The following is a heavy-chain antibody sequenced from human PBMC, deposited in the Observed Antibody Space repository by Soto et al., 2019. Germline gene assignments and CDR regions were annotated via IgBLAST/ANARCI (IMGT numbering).Heavy chain of an antibody. CDR1: GYSFTSYW. CDR3: ARPRYDFWSGYYPDDAFDI. CDR2: TYPGDSDT. D-gene: IGHD3-3*01. Sequence: PGESLKISCKGSGYSFTSYWIGWVRQMPGKGLEWMGITYPGDSDTRYSPSFQGQVTISADKSISTAYLQWSSLKDSDTAMYYCARPRYDFWSGYYPDDAFDIWGQGTMVTVSS. V-gene: IGHV5-51*01. J-gene: IGHJ3*02.